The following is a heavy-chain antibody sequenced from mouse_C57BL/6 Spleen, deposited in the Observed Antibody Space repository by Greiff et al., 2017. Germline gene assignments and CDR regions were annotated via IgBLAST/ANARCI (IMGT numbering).Heavy chain of an antibody. D-gene: IGHD2-1*01. CDR1: GFTFSDYG. CDR2: ISSGSSTI. CDR3: ARDGNYRYFDV. V-gene: IGHV5-17*01. Sequence: EVKLVESGGGLVKPGGSLKLSCAASGFTFSDYGMHWVRQAPEKGLEWVAYISSGSSTIYYADTVKGRLTISRDNAKNTLFLQMTSLRSEDTAMYYCARDGNYRYFDVWGTGTTVTVSS. J-gene: IGHJ1*03.